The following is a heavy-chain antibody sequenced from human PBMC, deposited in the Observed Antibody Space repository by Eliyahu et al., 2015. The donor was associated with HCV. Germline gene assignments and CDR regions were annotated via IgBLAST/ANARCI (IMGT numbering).Heavy chain of an antibody. CDR2: ISYSGTT. J-gene: IGHJ6*02. CDR3: ARLPTYFDLLDYGMDV. CDR1: GGSINNYY. V-gene: IGHV4-59*08. D-gene: IGHD3-9*01. Sequence: QVQLQESGPRVVKPSETLSLTCTVSGGSINNYYWSWVRQPPGRGLEWIGYISYSGTTNHNPSLKSRVTISVDTFKNQFSLKLSSVIAADTAVYYCARLPTYFDLLDYGMDVWGQGTTVIVSS.